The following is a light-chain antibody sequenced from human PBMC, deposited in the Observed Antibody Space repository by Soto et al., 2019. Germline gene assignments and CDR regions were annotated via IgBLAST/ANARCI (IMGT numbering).Light chain of an antibody. CDR1: QSVSSN. CDR2: GAS. Sequence: EIVMTQSPATLSVSPGERATLSCRASQSVSSNLAWYQQKPGQAPRLLIYGASTGATGFPARFSGSGSGTEFTRTISSLQSEDFAVYYCQQYNNWPITFGQGTRLEIK. CDR3: QQYNNWPIT. J-gene: IGKJ5*01. V-gene: IGKV3-15*01.